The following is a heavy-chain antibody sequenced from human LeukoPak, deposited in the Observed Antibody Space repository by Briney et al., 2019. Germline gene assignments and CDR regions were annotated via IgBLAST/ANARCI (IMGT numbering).Heavy chain of an antibody. D-gene: IGHD1-26*01. J-gene: IGHJ5*02. CDR2: IWYDGTTK. V-gene: IGHV3-33*01. CDR3: VRDAQLLYGNWFDP. CDR1: KFNLSSYG. Sequence: TGGSLRLSCAASKFNLSSYGMHWLRQAPGKGLEWVATIWYDGTTKYYTDSVKGRFTISRENSKNTLYLEMSSLRAEDTAVYYCVRDAQLLYGNWFDPWGQGTLVSVSS.